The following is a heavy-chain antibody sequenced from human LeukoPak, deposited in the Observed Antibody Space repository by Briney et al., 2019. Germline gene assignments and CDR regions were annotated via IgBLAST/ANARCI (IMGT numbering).Heavy chain of an antibody. CDR1: GGSISSSSYY. Sequence: KTSETLSLTCTVSGGSISSSSYYWGWIRQPPGKGLEWIGSIYYSGSTYYNPSLKSRVTISVDTSKNQFSLKLGSVTAADTAVYYCARDEGSFNYYFDYWGQGTPVTVSS. J-gene: IGHJ4*02. D-gene: IGHD1-1*01. CDR3: ARDEGSFNYYFDY. V-gene: IGHV4-39*07. CDR2: IYYSGST.